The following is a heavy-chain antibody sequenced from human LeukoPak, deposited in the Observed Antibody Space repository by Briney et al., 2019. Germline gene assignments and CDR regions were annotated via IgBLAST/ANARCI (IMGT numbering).Heavy chain of an antibody. Sequence: SETLSLTCTVSGGSISGYYWSWIRQPPGKELEWIGYIYESGSTDYNPSLRSRVTISRDTSKNQVSLKLTSVTTADTAVYYCAREGYHYDSSGYYPGRFDYWGQGTLVTVSS. V-gene: IGHV4-59*01. CDR3: AREGYHYDSSGYYPGRFDY. D-gene: IGHD3-22*01. CDR2: IYESGST. CDR1: GGSISGYY. J-gene: IGHJ4*02.